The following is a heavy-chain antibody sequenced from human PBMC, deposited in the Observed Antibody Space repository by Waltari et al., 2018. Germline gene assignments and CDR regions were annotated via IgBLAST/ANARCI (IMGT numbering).Heavy chain of an antibody. D-gene: IGHD3-3*01. CDR2: FDPEDGET. CDR3: ATGVEWGGMDV. CDR1: GYTFTSYG. J-gene: IGHJ6*02. Sequence: QVQLVQSGAEVKKPGASVKVSCKASGYTFTSYGISWVRQAPGQGLEWMGGFDPEDGETIYAQKFQGRVTMTEDTSTDTAYMELSSLRSEDTAVYYCATGVEWGGMDVWGQGTTVTVSS. V-gene: IGHV1-24*01.